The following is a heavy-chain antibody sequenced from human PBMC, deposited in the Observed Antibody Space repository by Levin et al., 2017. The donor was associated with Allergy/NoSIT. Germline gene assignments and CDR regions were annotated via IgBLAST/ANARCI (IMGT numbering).Heavy chain of an antibody. CDR1: GYTFTSYG. CDR3: ARLARKDSSGYYLDWYFDL. CDR2: ISAYNGNT. D-gene: IGHD3-22*01. J-gene: IGHJ2*01. Sequence: ASVKVSCKASGYTFTSYGISWVRQAPGQGLEWMGWISAYNGNTNYAQKLQGRVTMTTDTSTSTAYMELRSLRSDDTAVYYCARLARKDSSGYYLDWYFDLWGRGTLVTVSS. V-gene: IGHV1-18*01.